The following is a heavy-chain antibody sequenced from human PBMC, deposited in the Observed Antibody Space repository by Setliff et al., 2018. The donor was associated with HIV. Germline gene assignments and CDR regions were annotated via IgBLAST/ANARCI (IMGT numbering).Heavy chain of an antibody. CDR2: IRAGGDGA. D-gene: IGHD3-3*01. Sequence: PGGSLRLSCAASGFSFSSYDMSWVRHSPGKGLEWVSSIRAGGDGAYYAEAVQGRFTISRDNSKNTLYLEMTNLRAEDAAMYYCAKSTGTSHASFSFEIWGQGTMVTVSS. CDR3: AKSTGTSHASFSFEI. V-gene: IGHV3-23*01. J-gene: IGHJ3*02. CDR1: GFSFSSYD.